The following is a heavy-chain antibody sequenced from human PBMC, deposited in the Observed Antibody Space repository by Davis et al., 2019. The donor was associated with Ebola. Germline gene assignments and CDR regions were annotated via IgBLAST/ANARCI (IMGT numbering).Heavy chain of an antibody. CDR1: GFACSNYE. V-gene: IGHV3-48*03. CDR2: IDGSGDTV. Sequence: GESLKISCAASGFACSNYELNWVRQAPGKGLEWLSYIDGSGDTVYYAESVRRRFTISRDNAKNSLYMEMNSLRVEDTAVYYCARETAHCGGDCYDYWGQGTLVTVSS. J-gene: IGHJ4*02. CDR3: ARETAHCGGDCYDY. D-gene: IGHD2-21*01.